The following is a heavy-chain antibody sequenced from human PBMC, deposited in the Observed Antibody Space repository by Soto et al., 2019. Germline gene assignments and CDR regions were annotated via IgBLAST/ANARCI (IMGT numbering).Heavy chain of an antibody. V-gene: IGHV1-18*01. CDR1: GYTFTSYG. J-gene: IGHJ6*03. CDR3: ARRLHLDVYQNYYYYMDV. Sequence: ASVKVSCKASGYTFTSYGISWVRQAPGQGLEWMGWISVYNGNTNYAQKLQGRVTMTTDTSTSTAYMELRSLRSDDTAVYYCARRLHLDVYQNYYYYMDVWGQGTTVTVSS. D-gene: IGHD3-16*01. CDR2: ISVYNGNT.